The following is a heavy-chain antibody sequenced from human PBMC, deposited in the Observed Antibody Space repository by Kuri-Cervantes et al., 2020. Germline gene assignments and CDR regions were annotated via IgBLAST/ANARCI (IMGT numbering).Heavy chain of an antibody. V-gene: IGHV1-46*01. Sequence: ASVKVSCKASGYTFTSYYMHWVRQAPGQGLEWMGIINPSGGSTSYAQKFQGRVTMTRDTSTSTVYMELSGLRSEDTAVYYCARAECSSTSCPKKYYYYYYGMDVWGQGTTVTVSS. CDR1: GYTFTSYY. CDR2: INPSGGST. D-gene: IGHD2-2*01. J-gene: IGHJ6*02. CDR3: ARAECSSTSCPKKYYYYYYGMDV.